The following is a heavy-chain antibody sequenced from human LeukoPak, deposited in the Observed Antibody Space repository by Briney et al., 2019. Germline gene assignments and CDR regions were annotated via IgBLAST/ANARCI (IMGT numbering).Heavy chain of an antibody. J-gene: IGHJ4*02. CDR3: ARDRAAAAGTDY. CDR1: GYTFTGYY. V-gene: IGHV1-69*04. CDR2: IIPILGIA. Sequence: SVKVSCKASGYTFTGYYMHWVRQAPGQGLEWMGRIIPILGIANYAQKFQGRVTITADKSTSTAYMELSSLRSEDTAVYYCARDRAAAAGTDYWGQGTLVTVSS. D-gene: IGHD6-13*01.